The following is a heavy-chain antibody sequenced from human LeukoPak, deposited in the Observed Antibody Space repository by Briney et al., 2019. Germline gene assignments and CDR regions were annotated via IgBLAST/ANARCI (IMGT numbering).Heavy chain of an antibody. D-gene: IGHD3-16*02. CDR1: GFTFSSYW. CDR2: INSDGSST. J-gene: IGHJ4*02. CDR3: AYYVWGSYRPFDY. V-gene: IGHV3-74*01. Sequence: GGSLRLSCAASGFTFSSYWMHWVRQAPGKGLVWVSRINSDGSSTSYADSVKGRFTISRDNAKNTLYLQMNSLRAEDTAVYFCAYYVWGSYRPFDYWGQGTLVTVSS.